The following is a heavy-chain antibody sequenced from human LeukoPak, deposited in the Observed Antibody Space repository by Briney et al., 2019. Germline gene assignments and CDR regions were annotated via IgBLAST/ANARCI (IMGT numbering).Heavy chain of an antibody. CDR1: GGSISSYY. Sequence: SETLSLTCTVSGGSISSYYWSWIRQPPGKGLEWSGYIYYSGSTNYNPSLKSRVTISVDTSKNQFSLKLSSVIAADTAVYYCARVYYYDSSGCPAFDPWGQGILVTVSS. D-gene: IGHD3-22*01. CDR3: ARVYYYDSSGCPAFDP. V-gene: IGHV4-59*01. J-gene: IGHJ5*02. CDR2: IYYSGST.